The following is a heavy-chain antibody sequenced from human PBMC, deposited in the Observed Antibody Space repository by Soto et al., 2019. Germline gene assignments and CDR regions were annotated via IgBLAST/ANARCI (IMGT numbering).Heavy chain of an antibody. V-gene: IGHV4-4*02. D-gene: IGHD3-3*01. Sequence: SETLSLTCAVSGGSISSSNWWSWVRQPPGKGLEWIGEIYHNGSTNYNPSLKSRVTISVDKSKNQFSLKLSSVTAADTAVNYCAREDPGYYDFWKGMDVWGQGTTVTVSS. CDR1: GGSISSSNW. CDR2: IYHNGST. J-gene: IGHJ6*02. CDR3: AREDPGYYDFWKGMDV.